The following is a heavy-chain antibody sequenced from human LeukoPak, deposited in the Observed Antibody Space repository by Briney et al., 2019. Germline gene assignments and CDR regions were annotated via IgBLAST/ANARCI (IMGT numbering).Heavy chain of an antibody. CDR2: INPSGGST. Sequence: GASVKVSCKGSGYTFTSYYMHWVRQAPGQGLEWMGIINPSGGSTSYAQKFQGRVTMTRDTSTSTVYMELSSLRSEDTAVYYCARDDRSNYDYVWGSYRYPLGDYWGQGTLVTVSS. D-gene: IGHD3-16*02. J-gene: IGHJ4*02. CDR1: GYTFTSYY. CDR3: ARDDRSNYDYVWGSYRYPLGDY. V-gene: IGHV1-46*01.